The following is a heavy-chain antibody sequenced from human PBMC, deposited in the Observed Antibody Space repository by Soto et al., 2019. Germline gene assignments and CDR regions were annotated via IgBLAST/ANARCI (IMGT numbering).Heavy chain of an antibody. V-gene: IGHV1-3*01. CDR1: GYTFSSYA. Sequence: ASVNVSCKASGYTFSSYALHWVRQAPGQRLEWMGWTNAANGNVKYSQKFQGRVTITRDTSASTAYMELSSLRPEDTAVYYCARAVGQFDPWGQGTLVTVSS. D-gene: IGHD6-19*01. J-gene: IGHJ5*02. CDR2: TNAANGNV. CDR3: ARAVGQFDP.